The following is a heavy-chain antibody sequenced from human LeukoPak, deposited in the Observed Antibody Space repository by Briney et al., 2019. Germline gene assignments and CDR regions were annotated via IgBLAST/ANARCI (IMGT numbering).Heavy chain of an antibody. D-gene: IGHD3-3*01. Sequence: PSETLSLTCTVSGGSISSSSYYWGWIRQPPGKGLEWIGSIYYSGSTYYNPSLKSRVTISVDTSKNQFSLKLSSVTAADTAVYYCAVRNRFLEWLHYFDYWGQETLVTVSS. CDR3: AVRNRFLEWLHYFDY. V-gene: IGHV4-39*01. CDR1: GGSISSSSYY. CDR2: IYYSGST. J-gene: IGHJ4*02.